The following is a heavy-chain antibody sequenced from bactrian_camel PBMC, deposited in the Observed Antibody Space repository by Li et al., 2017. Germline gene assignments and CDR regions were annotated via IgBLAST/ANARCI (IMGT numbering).Heavy chain of an antibody. J-gene: IGHJ4*01. CDR1: GNTINTQC. V-gene: IGHV3S53*01. Sequence: HVQLVESGGGSVQAGGSRRLICVFSGNTINTQCVGWFRQSSGKEREEVATIDSDGSTSYADSVKGRFTISRDNAKNTVYLQMNSLKPEDTAVYYCVRDVNSASWYAPGYWGQGTQVTVS. D-gene: IGHD6*01. CDR2: IDSDGST. CDR3: VRDVNSASWYAPGY.